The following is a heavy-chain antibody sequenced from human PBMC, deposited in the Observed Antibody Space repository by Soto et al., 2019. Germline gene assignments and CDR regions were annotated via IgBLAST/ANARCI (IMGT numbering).Heavy chain of an antibody. CDR3: ARHISYCSSTSRRNWFDP. Sequence: PSETLSLTCTVSGGSISSSSYYWGWIRQPPGKGLEWIGSIYYSGSTYYNPSLKSRVTISVDTSKNQFSLKLSSVTAADTAVYYCARHISYCSSTSRRNWFDPWGQGTLVTVS. J-gene: IGHJ5*02. CDR2: IYYSGST. D-gene: IGHD2-2*01. V-gene: IGHV4-39*01. CDR1: GGSISSSSYY.